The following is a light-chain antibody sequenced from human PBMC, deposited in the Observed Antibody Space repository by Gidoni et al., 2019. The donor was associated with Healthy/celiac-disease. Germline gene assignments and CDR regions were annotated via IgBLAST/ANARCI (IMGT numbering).Light chain of an antibody. J-gene: IGLJ2*01. CDR3: GTWDSSLSAVV. CDR2: DNN. Sequence: QSVLTQPPSVSAAPGPKVTISGSGSRSNIGNNYVSRYQQLPGTAPKLLIYDNNKRPSGIPDRFSGSKSGTSATLGITGLQTGDEADYYCGTWDSSLSAVVFGGGTKLTVL. CDR1: RSNIGNNY. V-gene: IGLV1-51*01.